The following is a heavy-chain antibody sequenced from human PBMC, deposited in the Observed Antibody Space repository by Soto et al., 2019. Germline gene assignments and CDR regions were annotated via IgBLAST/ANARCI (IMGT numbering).Heavy chain of an antibody. D-gene: IGHD3-9*01. CDR1: GFTFSSYA. CDR2: ISGSGGST. J-gene: IGHJ4*02. CDR3: AKEGYYDILTGYYNLDY. Sequence: GGSLRLSCAASGFTFSSYAMSWVRQAPGKGLEWVSAISGSGGSTYYADSVKGRFTIPRDNSKNTLYLQMNSLRAEDTAVYYCAKEGYYDILTGYYNLDYWGQGTLVTVSS. V-gene: IGHV3-23*01.